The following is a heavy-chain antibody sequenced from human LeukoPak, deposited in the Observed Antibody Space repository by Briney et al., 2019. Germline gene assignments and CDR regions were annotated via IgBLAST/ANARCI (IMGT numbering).Heavy chain of an antibody. J-gene: IGHJ6*02. V-gene: IGHV4-34*01. CDR2: INHSGST. Sequence: SETLSLTCTVSGGSISSYYWSWIRQPPGKGLEWIGEINHSGSTNYNPSLKSRVTISVDTSKNQFSLKLSSVTAADTAVYYCARGPRTMIARWGMDVWGQGTTVTVSS. CDR3: ARGPRTMIARWGMDV. CDR1: GGSISSYY. D-gene: IGHD3-22*01.